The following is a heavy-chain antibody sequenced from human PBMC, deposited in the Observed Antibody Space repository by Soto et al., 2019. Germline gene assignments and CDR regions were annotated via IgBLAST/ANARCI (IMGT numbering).Heavy chain of an antibody. Sequence: EVQLVESGGGLVQPGRSLRLSCAASGFTFDDYAMHWVRQAPGKGLEWVSGISWNSGSIGYADSVKGRFTISRDNAKNSLYLQMNSLRAEDTALYYCAKGRRVSYFDLWGRGTLVTVSS. J-gene: IGHJ2*01. CDR1: GFTFDDYA. CDR3: AKGRRVSYFDL. CDR2: ISWNSGSI. V-gene: IGHV3-9*01.